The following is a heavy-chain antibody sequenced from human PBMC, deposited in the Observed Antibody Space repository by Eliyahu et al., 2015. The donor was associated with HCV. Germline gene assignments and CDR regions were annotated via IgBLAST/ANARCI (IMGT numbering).Heavy chain of an antibody. J-gene: IGHJ6*02. CDR1: GFPVYSNS. V-gene: IGHV3-53*01. CDR3: ARVIRYWTGYYYSYVMDV. CDR2: VHSNGST. Sequence: VQLVESGXGLIQPGGSLRLSCAASGFPVYSNSMTWVRQAPGKGLDWVSLVHSNGSTFFPDSVKGRFTISRDSSKNTLYLQMNSLRAEETAVYYCARVIRYWTGYYYSYVMDVWGQGTTVTVSS. D-gene: IGHD2-8*02.